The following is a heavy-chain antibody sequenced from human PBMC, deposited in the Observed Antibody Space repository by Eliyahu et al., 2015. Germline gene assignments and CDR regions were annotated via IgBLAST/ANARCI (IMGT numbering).Heavy chain of an antibody. V-gene: IGHV1-69*01. CDR3: AIEGDGSGPRWFDP. Sequence: QVQLVQSGAEVKKPGSSVKVSCKASGGXFSSYSXSWVRQAPGQGLEWMGGINPIFGTAKYAQNFQGRVTITADESTNTAYMELSTLKSEDTALYYCAIEGDGSGPRWFDPWGQGTLVTVSP. CDR1: GGXFSSYS. CDR2: INPIFGTA. D-gene: IGHD6-19*01. J-gene: IGHJ5*02.